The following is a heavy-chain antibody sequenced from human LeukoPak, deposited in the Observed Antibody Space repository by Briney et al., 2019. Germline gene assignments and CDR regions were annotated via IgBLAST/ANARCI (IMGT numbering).Heavy chain of an antibody. J-gene: IGHJ4*02. CDR2: MNPKSGGT. CDR3: AREAGYYDSSGYYRYFDY. Sequence: ASVKVSCKASGYTLTGYYVHWVRQAPGQGLEWMGWMNPKSGGTNYAQKFEARVTMNRDTSISTAYMELSRLRFDDTAVYYCAREAGYYDSSGYYRYFDYWGQGTLVTVSS. D-gene: IGHD3-22*01. CDR1: GYTLTGYY. V-gene: IGHV1-2*02.